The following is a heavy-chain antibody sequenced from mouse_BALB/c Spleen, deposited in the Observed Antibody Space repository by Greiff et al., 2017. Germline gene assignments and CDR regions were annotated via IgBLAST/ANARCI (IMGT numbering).Heavy chain of an antibody. V-gene: IGHV7-3*02. CDR3: ARRGDYDGSWFAY. D-gene: IGHD2-4*01. CDR1: GFTFTDYY. Sequence: EVKLVESGGGLVQPGGSLRLSCATSGFTFTDYYMSWVRQPPGKALEWLGFIRNKANGYTTAYSASVKGRFTISRDNSQSILYLQMNTLRAEDSATYYCARRGDYDGSWFAYWGQGTLVTVSA. CDR2: IRNKANGYTT. J-gene: IGHJ3*01.